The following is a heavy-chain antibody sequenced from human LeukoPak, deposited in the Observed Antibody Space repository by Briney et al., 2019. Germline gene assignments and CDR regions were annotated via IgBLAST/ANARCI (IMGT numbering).Heavy chain of an antibody. V-gene: IGHV3-33*06. CDR2: IWYDGSNK. Sequence: PGGSLRLSCAASGFTFSSYGRPWVGKAPGKGWEGLAIIWYDGSNKYYADSVKGRFTISRDNSKNTLYLQMNSLRAEDTAVYYCAKEWEAYCGGDCYPPLDYWGQGTLVTVSS. CDR1: GFTFSSYG. J-gene: IGHJ4*02. D-gene: IGHD2-21*02. CDR3: AKEWEAYCGGDCYPPLDY.